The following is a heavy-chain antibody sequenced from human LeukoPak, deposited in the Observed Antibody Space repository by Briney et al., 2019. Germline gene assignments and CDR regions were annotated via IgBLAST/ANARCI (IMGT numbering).Heavy chain of an antibody. V-gene: IGHV3-23*01. D-gene: IGHD2-15*01. Sequence: GGSLRLSCAASGFTFSTYTMTWVRQAPGKGLEWVSGILSGSGGSTYYADSVKGRFTISRDNSKNTLYLQMNSLRAEDTAVYYCAKYCSGAGRLRNYYYYYYMDVRGKGTTVTVSS. CDR2: ILSGSGGST. CDR1: GFTFSTYT. CDR3: AKYCSGAGRLRNYYYYYYMDV. J-gene: IGHJ6*03.